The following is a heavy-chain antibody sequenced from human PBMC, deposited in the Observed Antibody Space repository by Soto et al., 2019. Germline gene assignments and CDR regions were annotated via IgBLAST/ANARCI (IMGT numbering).Heavy chain of an antibody. CDR2: MKEDGSLK. J-gene: IGHJ3*01. CDR1: GFTFSRYW. Sequence: SLRLSCAASGFTFSRYWMTWVRQIPGKGLEWVANMKEDGSLKYYVDSVEGRFTISRDNAGSSLYLQMSSLRAEDTAMYYCARDPGGSRNSIFYDTYDLWGQGTMVTVSS. D-gene: IGHD2-21*01. V-gene: IGHV3-7*01. CDR3: ARDPGGSRNSIFYDTYDL.